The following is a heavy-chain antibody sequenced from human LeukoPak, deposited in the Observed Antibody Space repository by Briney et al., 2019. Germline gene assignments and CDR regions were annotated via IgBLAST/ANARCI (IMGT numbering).Heavy chain of an antibody. V-gene: IGHV1-24*01. Sequence: ASVKVSCKASGYTLNELSMHWARQAPGKGLEWMGGFDPEDGETIYAQKFRGRLTMTEDTSTDTAYMELSSLRSDDTAVYYCTTDLDYWGQGSLVTVSS. CDR3: TTDLDY. CDR2: FDPEDGET. CDR1: GYTLNELS. J-gene: IGHJ4*02.